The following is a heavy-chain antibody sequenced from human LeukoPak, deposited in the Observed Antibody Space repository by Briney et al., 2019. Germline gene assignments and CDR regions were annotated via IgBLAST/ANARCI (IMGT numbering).Heavy chain of an antibody. CDR3: ASGESASFDY. Sequence: SETLSLTCAVYGGSFSGYYWSWIRQPPGKGLEWIGEINHSGSTNYNPSLKSRVTISVDTSKSQFSLKLSSVTAADTAVYYCASGESASFDYWGQGTLVTVSS. D-gene: IGHD2-15*01. CDR1: GGSFSGYY. CDR2: INHSGST. V-gene: IGHV4-34*01. J-gene: IGHJ4*02.